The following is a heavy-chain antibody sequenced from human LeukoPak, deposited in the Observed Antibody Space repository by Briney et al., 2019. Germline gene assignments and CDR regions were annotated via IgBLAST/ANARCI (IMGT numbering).Heavy chain of an antibody. CDR3: AKVRGTYSSGSFFDY. D-gene: IGHD6-19*01. CDR2: ISWNSGYI. Sequence: PGGSLRLFCAASGFTFGNYAMHWVRQAPGKGLEWLSIISWNSGYIGYADSVKGRFTISRDNAKKSLDLQMNSLRAEDTAFYYCAKVRGTYSSGSFFDYWGQGTLVTVSS. CDR1: GFTFGNYA. V-gene: IGHV3-9*01. J-gene: IGHJ4*02.